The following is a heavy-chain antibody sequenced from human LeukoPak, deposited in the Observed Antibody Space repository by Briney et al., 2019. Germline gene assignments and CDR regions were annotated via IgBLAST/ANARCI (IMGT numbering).Heavy chain of an antibody. CDR3: ARGTVAGTGLFYYYYGMDV. CDR1: GYTFTGYY. V-gene: IGHV1-2*04. J-gene: IGHJ6*02. CDR2: INPNSGGT. D-gene: IGHD6-19*01. Sequence: ASVKVSCKASGYTFTGYYMHWVRQAPGQGLEWMGWINPNSGGTNYAQKFQGWVTMTRDTSISTAYMELSRLRSDDTAVYYCARGTVAGTGLFYYYYGMDVWGQGTTVTVSS.